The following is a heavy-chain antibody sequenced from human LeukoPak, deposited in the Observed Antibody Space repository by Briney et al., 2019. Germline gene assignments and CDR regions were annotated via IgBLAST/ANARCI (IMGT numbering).Heavy chain of an antibody. D-gene: IGHD3-9*01. CDR2: ISGSGGST. Sequence: GGSLRLSCAASGFTFSSYAMSWVRQAPGKGLEWVSAISGSGGSTYYADSVKGRFTISRDNSKNTLYLQMNSLRAEDTAVYYCAKYLRYFDWLSSAFDIWGQGTTVTISS. CDR3: AKYLRYFDWLSSAFDI. V-gene: IGHV3-23*01. J-gene: IGHJ3*02. CDR1: GFTFSSYA.